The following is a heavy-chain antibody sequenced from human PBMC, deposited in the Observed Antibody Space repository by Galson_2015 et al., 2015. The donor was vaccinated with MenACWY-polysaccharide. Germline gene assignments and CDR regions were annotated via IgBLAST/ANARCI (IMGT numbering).Heavy chain of an antibody. D-gene: IGHD6-19*01. CDR1: AFTVSSNH. CDR3: ARLAVDNYFDY. J-gene: IGHJ4*02. CDR2: IYSGGST. Sequence: SLRLSCAASAFTVSSNHMSWVRQAPGKGLEWVSVIYSGGSTYYADSVMGRFTISRDNSKNTLYLQMNSLRAEDTALYYCARLAVDNYFDYWGQGTLVAVSS. V-gene: IGHV3-66*01.